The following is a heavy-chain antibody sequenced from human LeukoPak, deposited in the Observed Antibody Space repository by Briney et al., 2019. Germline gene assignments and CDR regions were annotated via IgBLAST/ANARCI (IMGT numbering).Heavy chain of an antibody. CDR2: IHYSGTT. D-gene: IGHD3-3*01. CDR1: GGSMSTYY. Sequence: SETLSLTCTVSGGSMSTYYWNWIRQPPGKGLEWIGYIHYSGTTNHNPSLKGRVTISVDTSKNQLSLKLTSVTAADTAVYYCARVVGVFGVVMSPDYYYMDVWGKGTTVTVSS. V-gene: IGHV4-59*01. J-gene: IGHJ6*03. CDR3: ARVVGVFGVVMSPDYYYMDV.